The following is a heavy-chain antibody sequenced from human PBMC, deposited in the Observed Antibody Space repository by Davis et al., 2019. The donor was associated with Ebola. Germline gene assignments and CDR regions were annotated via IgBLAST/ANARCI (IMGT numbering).Heavy chain of an antibody. Sequence: AASVKVSCKASGYTFTSYYMHWVRQAPGQGLEWMGIINPSDGNTNYAQKFQGRVTMTRDTSTTTVYMELSSLRSEDTAVYYCARDDTGYSSNLGRFRDHPFDLWSQGTMVTVSS. J-gene: IGHJ3*01. D-gene: IGHD4-11*01. V-gene: IGHV1-46*01. CDR2: INPSDGNT. CDR3: ARDDTGYSSNLGRFRDHPFDL. CDR1: GYTFTSYY.